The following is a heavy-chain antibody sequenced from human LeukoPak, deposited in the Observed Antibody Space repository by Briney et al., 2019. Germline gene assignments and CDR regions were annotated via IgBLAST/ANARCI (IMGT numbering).Heavy chain of an antibody. D-gene: IGHD2-8*01. V-gene: IGHV3-53*01. Sequence: QPGGSLRLSCAASGFTVSTNYMSWVRQAPGMGLEWVSVIYSGGSTFYADSVKGRFTISRDNSKNTLYLQMSSLGADDTAVCYCASEYCSDGICSNYWGQGTLVTVSS. CDR2: IYSGGST. CDR3: ASEYCSDGICSNY. J-gene: IGHJ4*02. CDR1: GFTVSTNY.